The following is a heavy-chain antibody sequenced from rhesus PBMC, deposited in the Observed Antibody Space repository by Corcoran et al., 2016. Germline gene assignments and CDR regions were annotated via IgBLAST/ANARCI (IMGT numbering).Heavy chain of an antibody. D-gene: IGHD2-2*01. CDR1: GFTFSAYW. J-gene: IGHJ5-2*02. CDR3: ATLGDIPDV. CDR2: INSGRITT. Sequence: EVQLVESGGGLAKPGGSLRLSCAASGFTFSAYWLHWVRQTPGKGMEWVTTINSGRITTYYADSVKGRFTISRDTSNNTLSLQMNSLRVEDAAVYYWATLGDIPDVWGRGVLVTVSA. V-gene: IGHV3S42*01.